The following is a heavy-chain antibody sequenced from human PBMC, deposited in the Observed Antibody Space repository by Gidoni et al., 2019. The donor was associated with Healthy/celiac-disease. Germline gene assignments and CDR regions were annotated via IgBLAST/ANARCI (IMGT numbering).Heavy chain of an antibody. CDR3: TTVVPAAITDYYYGMDV. V-gene: IGHV3-49*03. CDR1: GFTFGAYA. D-gene: IGHD2-2*01. CDR2: IRSKAYGGTT. Sequence: VQLLASWGGLVQPGRSLRLSCTASGFTFGAYAMRWFRQAPGKGLEWVGFIRSKAYGGTTEYAASVKGRFTISRDDSKSIAYLQMNSLKTEDTAVYYCTTVVPAAITDYYYGMDVWGQGTTVTVSS. J-gene: IGHJ6*02.